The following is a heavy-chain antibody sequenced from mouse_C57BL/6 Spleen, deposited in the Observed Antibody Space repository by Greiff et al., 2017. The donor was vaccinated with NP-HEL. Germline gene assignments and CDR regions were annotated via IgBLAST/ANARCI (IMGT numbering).Heavy chain of an antibody. CDR2: IDPSDSYT. J-gene: IGHJ1*03. D-gene: IGHD2-4*01. V-gene: IGHV1-59*01. CDR1: GYTFTSYW. Sequence: VQLQQPGAELVRPGTSVKLSCKASGYTFTSYWMHWVKQRPGQGLEWIGVIDPSDSYTNYNQKFKGKATLTVDTSSSTAYMQLSSLTSEDSAVYYCAAMITRYFDVWGTGTTVTVSS. CDR3: AAMITRYFDV.